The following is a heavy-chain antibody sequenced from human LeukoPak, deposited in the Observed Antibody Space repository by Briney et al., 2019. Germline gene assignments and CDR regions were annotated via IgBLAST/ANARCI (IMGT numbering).Heavy chain of an antibody. D-gene: IGHD3-22*01. J-gene: IGHJ4*02. CDR1: GFSFSSFC. Sequence: GGSLRLSCAASGFSFSSFCMTWVRQAPGKGLEWVSAISGSGGSTYYADSVKGRFTISRDNSKNTLYLQMNSLRAEDTAVYYCAKAGFRSGYYFDYWGQGTLVTVSS. CDR2: ISGSGGST. CDR3: AKAGFRSGYYFDY. V-gene: IGHV3-23*01.